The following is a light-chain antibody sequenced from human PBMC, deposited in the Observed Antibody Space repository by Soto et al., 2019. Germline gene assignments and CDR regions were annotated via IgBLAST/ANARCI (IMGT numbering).Light chain of an antibody. CDR3: QQYHDYPWT. V-gene: IGKV1-5*03. CDR2: KAS. CDR1: QSITSW. Sequence: DIQMTQSPSTLSTSVGDRVTITCRARQSITSWLAWYQQKPGKAPKLLIYKASTLESGVPSRFSGSGSETEFTLTISSLQPDDFATYYCQQYHDYPWTLGQGTRV. J-gene: IGKJ1*01.